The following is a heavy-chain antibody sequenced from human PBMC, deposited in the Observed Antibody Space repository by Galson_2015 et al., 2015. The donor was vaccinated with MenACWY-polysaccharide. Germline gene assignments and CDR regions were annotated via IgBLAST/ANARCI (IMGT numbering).Heavy chain of an antibody. V-gene: IGHV1-18*01. CDR2: ISDYNGNT. J-gene: IGHJ4*02. CDR1: SYG. D-gene: IGHD3-3*01. Sequence: SYGITWVRQAPGQGLEWMGWISDYNGNTNYAQSLQGRVTLTRDTSTSAAYMELRSLRSDDTAVYYCARGPITVLDSWGQGTLVTVSS. CDR3: ARGPITVLDS.